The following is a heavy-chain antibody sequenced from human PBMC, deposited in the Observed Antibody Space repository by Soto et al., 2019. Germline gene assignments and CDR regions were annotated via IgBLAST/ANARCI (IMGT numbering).Heavy chain of an antibody. V-gene: IGHV1-24*01. CDR3: ATGRYCSGGSCYEIEC. Sequence: VASVKVSCKVSGYTLTELSMHWVRQAPGKGLEWMGGFDPEDGETIYAQKFQGRVTMTEDTSTDTAYMELSSLRSEDTAVYYCATGRYCSGGSCYEIECLGEETLVNTSS. CDR2: FDPEDGET. CDR1: GYTLTELS. J-gene: IGHJ4*02. D-gene: IGHD2-15*01.